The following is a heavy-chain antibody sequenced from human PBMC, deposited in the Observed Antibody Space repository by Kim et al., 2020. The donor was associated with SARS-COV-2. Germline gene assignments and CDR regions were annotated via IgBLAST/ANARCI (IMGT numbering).Heavy chain of an antibody. V-gene: IGHV3-21*01. J-gene: IGHJ4*02. Sequence: GGSLRLSCAASGFTFSSYSMNWVRQAPGKGLEWVSSISSSSSYIYYADSVKGRFTISRDNAKNSLYLQMNSLRAEDTAVYYCARGPSIAAAGTDWGQGTLVTVSS. CDR1: GFTFSSYS. CDR3: ARGPSIAAAGTD. CDR2: ISSSSSYI. D-gene: IGHD6-13*01.